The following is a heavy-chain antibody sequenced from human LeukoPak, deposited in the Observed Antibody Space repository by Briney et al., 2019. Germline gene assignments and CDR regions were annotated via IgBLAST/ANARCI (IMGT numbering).Heavy chain of an antibody. J-gene: IGHJ4*02. D-gene: IGHD6-13*01. CDR2: ISAYNGNT. V-gene: IGHV1-18*01. Sequence: GASVKVSCKASGYTFTSYGISWVRQAPGQGLEWMGWISAYNGNTNYAQNLQGRITLTTDTSTSTAYMELRSLRSDHTAVHYCARDLLIAAAGTLSYWGQGTLVTVSS. CDR3: ARDLLIAAAGTLSY. CDR1: GYTFTSYG.